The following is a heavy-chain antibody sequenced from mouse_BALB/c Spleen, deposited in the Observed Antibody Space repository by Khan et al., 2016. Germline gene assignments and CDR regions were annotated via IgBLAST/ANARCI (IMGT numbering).Heavy chain of an antibody. CDR1: GFSLTSYG. CDR2: IWAGGST. J-gene: IGHJ2*01. Sequence: QVQLKESGPGLVAPSQSLSITCTVSGFSLTSYGVHWVRQPPGKGLEWLGVIWAGGSTHYNSALMSRLSISKDNSKSQVFLKMNRLQTNDTAMYYCARLEDIWGQGTTLTVSS. V-gene: IGHV2-9*02. D-gene: IGHD1-3*01. CDR3: ARLEDI.